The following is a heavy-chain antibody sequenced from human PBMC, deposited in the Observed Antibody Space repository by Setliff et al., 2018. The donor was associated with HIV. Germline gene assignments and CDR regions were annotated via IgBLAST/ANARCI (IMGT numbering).Heavy chain of an antibody. D-gene: IGHD6-6*01. CDR2: INHSGST. Sequence: GTLRLSCATSGFTFSNYWMDWVRQPPGKGLEWIGEINHSGSTNYNPSLKSRVTISVDTSKNQFSLKLSSVTAADTAVYYCARGGRSLAAQTWFDPWGQGTLVTVSS. CDR3: ARGGRSLAAQTWFDP. CDR1: GFTFSNYW. J-gene: IGHJ5*02. V-gene: IGHV4-34*01.